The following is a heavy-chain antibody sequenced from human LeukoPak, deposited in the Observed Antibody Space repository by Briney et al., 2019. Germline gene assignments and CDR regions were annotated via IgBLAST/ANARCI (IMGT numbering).Heavy chain of an antibody. CDR3: AKMKGHPLPKYYMDV. CDR1: GFTFGSSA. V-gene: IGHV3-23*01. CDR2: FSRSGPDT. J-gene: IGHJ6*01. D-gene: IGHD1-26*01. Sequence: GSLRLSCAASGFTFGSSAMSWVRQAPGKGPEWVSTFSRSGPDTYYADSVKGRFTIFRDNSKNTLYLEMNSLRAEDTAIYYCAKMKGHPLPKYYMDVWGQGTTVTASS.